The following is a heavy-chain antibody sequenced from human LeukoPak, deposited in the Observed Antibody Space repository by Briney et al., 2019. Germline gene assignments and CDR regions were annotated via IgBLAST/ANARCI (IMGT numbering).Heavy chain of an antibody. CDR3: ARQWLVTYYFDY. Sequence: SETPSLTCTVSGGSISSYYWSWIRQPPGKGLEWIGYIYYSGSTNYNPSLKSRVTISVDTSKNQFSLKLSSVTAADTAVYYCARQWLVTYYFDYWGQGTPVTVSS. D-gene: IGHD6-19*01. CDR1: GGSISSYY. J-gene: IGHJ4*02. V-gene: IGHV4-59*01. CDR2: IYYSGST.